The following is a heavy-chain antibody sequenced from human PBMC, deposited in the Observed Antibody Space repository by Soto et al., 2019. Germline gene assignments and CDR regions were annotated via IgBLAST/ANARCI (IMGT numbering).Heavy chain of an antibody. Sequence: PSETLSLTCTVSGGSISSYYWIWIRQPPGKGLEWIGYIYYSGSTNYNPSLKSRVTISVDTSKNQFSLKLSSVTAADTAVYYCARLGIFYDSSGYYYRYFEYWGQGTLVTLSS. CDR1: GGSISSYY. D-gene: IGHD3-22*01. CDR2: IYYSGST. V-gene: IGHV4-59*08. J-gene: IGHJ4*02. CDR3: ARLGIFYDSSGYYYRYFEY.